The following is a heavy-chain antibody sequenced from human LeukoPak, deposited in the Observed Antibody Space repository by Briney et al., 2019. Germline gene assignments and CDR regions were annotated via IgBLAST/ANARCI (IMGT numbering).Heavy chain of an antibody. CDR1: GGSISSSSYY. CDR2: IHYSGST. D-gene: IGHD2-21*01. V-gene: IGHV4-39*01. Sequence: SETLSLTCSVSGGSISSSSYYWGWIRQPPGKGLEWIGSIHYSGSTYYNPSLKSRVTISVDTSKNQFSLKLSSVTAAETAVYHCARRSISWGGDAFDIWGQGTMVTVSS. J-gene: IGHJ3*02. CDR3: ARRSISWGGDAFDI.